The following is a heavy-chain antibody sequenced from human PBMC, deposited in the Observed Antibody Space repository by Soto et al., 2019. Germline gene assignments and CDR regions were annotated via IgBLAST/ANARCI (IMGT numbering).Heavy chain of an antibody. J-gene: IGHJ4*02. CDR2: ISSSSSYI. CDR3: ASIAAAGTD. V-gene: IGHV3-21*01. CDR1: GFTFSSYS. D-gene: IGHD6-13*01. Sequence: EVQLVESGGGLVKPGGSLRLSCAAPGFTFSSYSMNWVRQAPGKGLEWVSSISSSSSYIYYADSVKGRFTISRDNAKNSLYLQMNSLRAEDTAVYYCASIAAAGTDWGQGTLVTVSS.